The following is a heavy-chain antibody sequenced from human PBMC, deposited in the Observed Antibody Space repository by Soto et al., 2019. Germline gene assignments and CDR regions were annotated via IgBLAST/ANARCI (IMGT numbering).Heavy chain of an antibody. CDR3: ARGWDAGY. CDR2: IHDSGST. V-gene: IGHV4-61*01. Sequence: QVQLQESGPGLVKPSETLSLTCTVSGGSVGSGRHYWSWIRQPPGKGLEWIGYIHDSGSTNYVSSLKSRVTISADPSRNQFFLKVYSVTAADTAVYYCARGWDAGYWGQGTLVTVSS. CDR1: GGSVGSGRHY. D-gene: IGHD6-19*01. J-gene: IGHJ4*02.